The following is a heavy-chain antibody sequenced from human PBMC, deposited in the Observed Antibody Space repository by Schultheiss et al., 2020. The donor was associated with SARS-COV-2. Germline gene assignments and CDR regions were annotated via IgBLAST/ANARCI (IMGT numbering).Heavy chain of an antibody. D-gene: IGHD2-21*02. CDR1: GFTFSNYW. CDR2: INSDGGIT. J-gene: IGHJ5*02. V-gene: IGHV3-74*01. CDR3: ARTLGGDCYFGFDP. Sequence: GGSLRLSCAVSGFTFSNYWMHWVRQVPGKGLVWVSRINSDGGITTYADSVKGRFTTSRDNAKNTLYLQMNSLRAEDTAVYYCARTLGGDCYFGFDPWGQGTLVTVSS.